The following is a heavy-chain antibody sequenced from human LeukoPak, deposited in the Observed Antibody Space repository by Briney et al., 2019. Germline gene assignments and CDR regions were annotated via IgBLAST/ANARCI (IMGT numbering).Heavy chain of an antibody. D-gene: IGHD5-24*01. CDR2: ISAYNGNT. CDR1: GYTFTSYG. J-gene: IGHJ4*02. V-gene: IGHV1-18*01. Sequence: ASVKVSCKASGYTFTSYGISWVRQAPGQGLEWMGWISAYNGNTNYAQKLQGRVTMTIDTSTSTAYMELRSLRSDDTAVYYCARALGEAHERGGYKFDYWGQGTLVTVSS. CDR3: ARALGEAHERGGYKFDY.